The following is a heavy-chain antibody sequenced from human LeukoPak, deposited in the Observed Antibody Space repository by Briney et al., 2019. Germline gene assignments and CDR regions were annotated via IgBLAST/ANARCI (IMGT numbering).Heavy chain of an antibody. CDR1: GGTFFSYA. Sequence: GASVKVSCKASGGTFFSYAISWVRQAPGQGLEWMGGIIPIFGTANYAQKFQGRVTITADESTGTAYMELSSLRSEDTAVYYCASSGSEYKEYYYDSSAPYYFDYWGQGTLVTVSS. J-gene: IGHJ4*02. V-gene: IGHV1-69*13. CDR3: ASSGSEYKEYYYDSSAPYYFDY. D-gene: IGHD3-22*01. CDR2: IIPIFGTA.